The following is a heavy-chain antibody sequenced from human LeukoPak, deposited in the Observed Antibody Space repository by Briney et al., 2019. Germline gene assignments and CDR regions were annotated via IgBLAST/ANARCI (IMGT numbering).Heavy chain of an antibody. CDR2: IRYDGSDK. Sequence: PGGSLRLSCAASGFTFSTYGMHWVRQAPGKGLEWVAFIRYDGSDKYYADSVKGRFTISRDNSKNTLYLQMNSLRAEDTAVYYCARSPYYYGSHKILIYGMDAWGQGTTVTVSS. J-gene: IGHJ6*02. CDR3: ARSPYYYGSHKILIYGMDA. CDR1: GFTFSTYG. V-gene: IGHV3-33*08. D-gene: IGHD3-10*01.